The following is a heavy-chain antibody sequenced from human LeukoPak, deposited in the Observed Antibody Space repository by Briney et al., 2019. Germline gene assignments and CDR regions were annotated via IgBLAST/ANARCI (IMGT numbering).Heavy chain of an antibody. V-gene: IGHV3-30*02. CDR3: AKVARYWEGAFDI. CDR2: IRYDGSNK. CDR1: GFTFSSYG. J-gene: IGHJ3*02. D-gene: IGHD1-26*01. Sequence: GGSLRLSCAASGFTFSSYGMHWVRQAPGKGLEWVAFIRYDGSNKYYADSVKGRFTISRDNSKNTLYLQMNSLRAEDTAVYYCAKVARYWEGAFDIWGQGTMVTVSS.